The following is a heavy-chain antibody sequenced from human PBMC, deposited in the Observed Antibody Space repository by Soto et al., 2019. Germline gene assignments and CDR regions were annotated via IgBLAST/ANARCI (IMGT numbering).Heavy chain of an antibody. Sequence: SETLSLTCAVYGGSFSGYYWIWIRQPPGKGLEWIGEINHSGSTNYNPSLKSRVTISVDTSKNQFSLKLSSVTAADTAVYYCARGIYDSSGYYRIYFDYWGQGTLVTVSS. CDR2: INHSGST. D-gene: IGHD3-22*01. V-gene: IGHV4-34*01. CDR1: GGSFSGYY. J-gene: IGHJ4*02. CDR3: ARGIYDSSGYYRIYFDY.